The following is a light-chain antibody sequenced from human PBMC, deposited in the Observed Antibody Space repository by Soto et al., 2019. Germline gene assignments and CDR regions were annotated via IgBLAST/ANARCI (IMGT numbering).Light chain of an antibody. V-gene: IGKV1-5*01. J-gene: IGKJ1*01. Sequence: DIQMTQSPSTLSASVGDRVTITCRASQSISSWLAWYQQKPGKAPKLLIYDASSLERGVPSRFSASGSGTEFTLHIRRLQPDDFATYYCQQYNSYPWTFGQGTKVEIK. CDR2: DAS. CDR1: QSISSW. CDR3: QQYNSYPWT.